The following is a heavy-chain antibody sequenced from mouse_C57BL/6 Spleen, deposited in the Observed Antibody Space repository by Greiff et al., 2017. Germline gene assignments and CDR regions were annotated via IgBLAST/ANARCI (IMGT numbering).Heavy chain of an antibody. Sequence: QVQLQQSGPELVKPGASVKISCKASGYAFSSSWMNWVKQRPGKGLEWIGRIYPGDGDTNYNGKFKGKATLTADKSSSTAYMQLRSLTSEDSAVSFCSRKRIYYDSFDYWGQGTTLTVSS. J-gene: IGHJ2*01. CDR3: SRKRIYYDSFDY. CDR1: GYAFSSSW. V-gene: IGHV1-82*01. CDR2: IYPGDGDT. D-gene: IGHD2-4*01.